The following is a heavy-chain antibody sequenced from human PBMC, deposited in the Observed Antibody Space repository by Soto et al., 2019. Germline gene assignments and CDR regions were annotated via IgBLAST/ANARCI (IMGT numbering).Heavy chain of an antibody. D-gene: IGHD6-25*01. Sequence: QLQLQESGPGLVKPSETLSLTCTVSGDSISSSGSYWVWIRQPPNRGLEWIGRIDYSGSTSYNPSLTSRVTMHRDTSMNQSSPSLSSTTAAAPAVYYCVTLGSGWPFDNRGQGTLVTVSS. CDR1: GDSISSSGSY. V-gene: IGHV4-39*01. J-gene: IGHJ4*02. CDR3: VTLGSGWPFDN. CDR2: IDYSGST.